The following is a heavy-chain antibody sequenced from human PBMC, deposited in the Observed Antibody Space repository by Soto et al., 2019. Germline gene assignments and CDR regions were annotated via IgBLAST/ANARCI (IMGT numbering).Heavy chain of an antibody. Sequence: SQTLSLTCVISGDSVSSNSVSWNWIRQSPSRGLEWLGRTYYRTKWYDDYAVSVKSRMSINADTSRNQFSLQLISVSPEDTAVYYCARGGYGVTVADFDFWGQGTLVTVSS. V-gene: IGHV6-1*01. CDR1: GDSVSSNSVS. J-gene: IGHJ4*02. CDR2: TYYRTKWYD. D-gene: IGHD6-19*01. CDR3: ARGGYGVTVADFDF.